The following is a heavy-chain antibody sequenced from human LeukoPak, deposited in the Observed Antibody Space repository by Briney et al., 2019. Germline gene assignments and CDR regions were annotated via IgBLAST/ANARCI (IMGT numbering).Heavy chain of an antibody. V-gene: IGHV3-23*01. CDR1: GFTFSRYA. D-gene: IGHD3-22*01. CDR2: ISGTGGST. Sequence: GGSLRLSCAASGFTFSRYAMSWVRQAPGKGLEWVSGISGTGGSTYYADSVKGRFTISRDNSKNTLYLQMNSLRAEDTAVYYCASTYDSSGYYGLWGQGTLVTVSS. J-gene: IGHJ4*02. CDR3: ASTYDSSGYYGL.